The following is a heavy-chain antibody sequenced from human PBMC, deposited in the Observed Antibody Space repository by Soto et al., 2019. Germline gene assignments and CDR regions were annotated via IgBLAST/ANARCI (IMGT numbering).Heavy chain of an antibody. CDR1: GGSISSYY. D-gene: IGHD5-12*01. CDR2: IYYSGST. CDR3: ARHYGRRDGYNAYFDY. Sequence: SETLSLTCTVSGGSISSYYWSWIRQPPGKGLEWIGYIYYSGSTNYNPSLKSRVTISVDTSKNQFSLKLSSVTAADTAVYYCARHYGRRDGYNAYFDYWGQGTLVTVSS. J-gene: IGHJ4*02. V-gene: IGHV4-59*08.